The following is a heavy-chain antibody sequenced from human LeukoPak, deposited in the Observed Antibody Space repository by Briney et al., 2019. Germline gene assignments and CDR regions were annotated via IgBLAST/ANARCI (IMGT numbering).Heavy chain of an antibody. Sequence: PGGSLRLSCAASGFTFSTYAMSWVRQAPGKGLEWVSAISGSGGSTYYADSVKGRFTISRDNSKNTLYLQMNSLRAEDTAVYYCAKGSYYYDIPNWFDPWGQGTLVTVSS. CDR2: ISGSGGST. J-gene: IGHJ5*02. V-gene: IGHV3-23*01. CDR1: GFTFSTYA. D-gene: IGHD3-22*01. CDR3: AKGSYYYDIPNWFDP.